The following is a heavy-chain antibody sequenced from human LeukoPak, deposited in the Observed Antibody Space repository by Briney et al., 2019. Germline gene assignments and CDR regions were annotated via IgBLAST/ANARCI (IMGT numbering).Heavy chain of an antibody. J-gene: IGHJ3*02. CDR2: IYYTGST. D-gene: IGHD3-10*01. Sequence: PSETLSLTCTVSGGSISSYYWSWLRQPPGKGLEWIGHIYYTGSTSYNPSLKSRVTISVDTSKNQFSLKLRSVTAADTAVCYCARERILCFGELFDGFDIWGQGTMVTVSS. CDR1: GGSISSYY. CDR3: ARERILCFGELFDGFDI. V-gene: IGHV4-59*12.